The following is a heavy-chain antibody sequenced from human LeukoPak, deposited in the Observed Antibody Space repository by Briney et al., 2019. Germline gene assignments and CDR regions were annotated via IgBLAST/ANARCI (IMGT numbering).Heavy chain of an antibody. CDR3: ARGGADILTGLYYFDY. Sequence: GGSLRLSCAASGFTFSSYAMHWVRQAPGKGLEWVAVISYDGSNKYYADSVKGRFTISRDNSKNTLYLQMNSLRAEDTAVYYCARGGADILTGLYYFDYWGQGTLVTVSS. CDR1: GFTFSSYA. D-gene: IGHD3-9*01. V-gene: IGHV3-30-3*01. J-gene: IGHJ4*02. CDR2: ISYDGSNK.